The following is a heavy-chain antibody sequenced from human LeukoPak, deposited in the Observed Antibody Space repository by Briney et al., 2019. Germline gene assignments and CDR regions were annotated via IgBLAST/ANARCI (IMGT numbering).Heavy chain of an antibody. D-gene: IGHD2-2*01. CDR2: ISSSSSYI. V-gene: IGHV3-21*01. J-gene: IGHJ5*02. Sequence: GGSLRLSCAASGFTFSSYSMNWVRQAPGKGLEWVSSISSSSSYIYYADSVKGRFTISRDNAKNSLYLQMNSRRAEDTAVYYCARDRIVVVPAAHNWFDPWGQGTLVTVSS. CDR1: GFTFSSYS. CDR3: ARDRIVVVPAAHNWFDP.